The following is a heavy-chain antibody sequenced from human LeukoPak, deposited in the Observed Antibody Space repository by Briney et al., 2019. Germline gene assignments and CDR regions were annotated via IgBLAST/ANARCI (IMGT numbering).Heavy chain of an antibody. V-gene: IGHV4-30-2*01. CDR3: ARLVTMIVVVIRSDAFDI. Sequence: PSETLSLTCTVSGGSISSGDYYWSWIRQPPGKGLEWIGYIYHSGSTYYNPSLKSRVTISVDRSKNQFSLKLSSVTAADTAVYYCARLVTMIVVVIRSDAFDIWGQGTMVTVSS. CDR1: GGSISSGDYY. J-gene: IGHJ3*02. D-gene: IGHD3-22*01. CDR2: IYHSGST.